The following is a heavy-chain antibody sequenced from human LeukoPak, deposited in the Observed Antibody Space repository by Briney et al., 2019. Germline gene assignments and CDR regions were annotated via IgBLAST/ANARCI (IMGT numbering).Heavy chain of an antibody. J-gene: IGHJ4*02. CDR1: GFTFSSYA. CDR3: AKVRDGDYGYYFDY. CDR2: ISGSGGST. Sequence: EGSLRLSCAASGFTFSSYAMSWVRQAPGKGLEWISAISGSGGSTYYADSVKGRFTISRDNSKNTLYLQMNSLRAEDTAVYYCAKVRDGDYGYYFDYWGQGTLVTVSS. D-gene: IGHD2-21*02. V-gene: IGHV3-23*01.